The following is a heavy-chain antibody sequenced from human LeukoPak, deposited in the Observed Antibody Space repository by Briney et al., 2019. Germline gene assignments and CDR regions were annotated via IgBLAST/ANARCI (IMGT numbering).Heavy chain of an antibody. D-gene: IGHD6-13*01. Sequence: GGSLRLSCAASGFIVSSNYMSWVRQAPGKGLEWVSVIYSGGSTYYADSVKGRFTISRDNSTNTLYLQMNSLRAEDTAVYYCAKGDGSWNFDYWGQGTLVTVSS. CDR2: IYSGGST. CDR3: AKGDGSWNFDY. CDR1: GFIVSSNY. V-gene: IGHV3-53*01. J-gene: IGHJ4*02.